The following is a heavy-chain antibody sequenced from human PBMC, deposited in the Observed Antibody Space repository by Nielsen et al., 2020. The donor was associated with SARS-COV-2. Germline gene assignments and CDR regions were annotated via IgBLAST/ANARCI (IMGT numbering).Heavy chain of an antibody. J-gene: IGHJ6*02. CDR2: ISSSGSTI. Sequence: GESLKISCAASGFTFSDYYMSWIRQAPGKGLEWVSYISSSGSTIYYADSVKGRFTISRDNAKNSLYLQMNSLRAEDTAVYYCARDDNYDFWSGYYAVAHYGMDVWGQGTTVTVSS. V-gene: IGHV3-11*04. CDR3: ARDDNYDFWSGYYAVAHYGMDV. CDR1: GFTFSDYY. D-gene: IGHD3-3*01.